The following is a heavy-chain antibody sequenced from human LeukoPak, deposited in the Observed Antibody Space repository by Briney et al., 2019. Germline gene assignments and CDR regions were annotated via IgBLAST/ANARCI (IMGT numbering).Heavy chain of an antibody. CDR3: ARSSSWAPYFDY. CDR2: IYTSGST. Sequence: SETLSLTCTVSGGSISSYYWSWIRQPAGKGLEWIGRIYTSGSTNYNPSLKSRGTMSVDTSKNQFSLKLSSVTAADTAVYYCARSSSWAPYFDYWGQGTLVTVSS. J-gene: IGHJ4*02. CDR1: GGSISSYY. V-gene: IGHV4-4*07. D-gene: IGHD6-13*01.